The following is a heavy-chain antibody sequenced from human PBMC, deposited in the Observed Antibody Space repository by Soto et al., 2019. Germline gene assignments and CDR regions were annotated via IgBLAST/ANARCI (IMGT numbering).Heavy chain of an antibody. Sequence: SVKVSCKASGGTFSSYAISWVRQAPGQGLEWMGGIIPIFGTANYAQKFQGRVTITADESTSTAYMELSSLRSEDTAVYYCATDSSGYQTFDYWGQGTLVTVSS. D-gene: IGHD3-22*01. J-gene: IGHJ4*02. CDR1: GGTFSSYA. CDR3: ATDSSGYQTFDY. V-gene: IGHV1-69*13. CDR2: IIPIFGTA.